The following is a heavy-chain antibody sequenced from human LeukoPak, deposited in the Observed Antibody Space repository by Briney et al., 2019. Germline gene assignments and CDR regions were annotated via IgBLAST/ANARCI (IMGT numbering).Heavy chain of an antibody. J-gene: IGHJ6*02. CDR2: ISYDGSNK. D-gene: IGHD4-11*01. Sequence: GGFLRLSCAASGFTFSTYGMHWVRQAPGKGLEWVAVISYDGSNKYFADSVKGRFTISRDNSKITLYLQMNSLRAEDTAVYYCARDWSSKYPYYYGMDVWGQGTTVTVSS. CDR3: ARDWSSKYPYYYGMDV. V-gene: IGHV3-30*03. CDR1: GFTFSTYG.